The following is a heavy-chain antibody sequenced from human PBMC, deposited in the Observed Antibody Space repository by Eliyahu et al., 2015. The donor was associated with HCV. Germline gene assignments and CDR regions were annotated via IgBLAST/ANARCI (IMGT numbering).Heavy chain of an antibody. CDR1: GGSXSSSSYX. CDR3: ARPLTGDI. D-gene: IGHD3-16*01. V-gene: IGHV4-39*01. J-gene: IGHJ3*02. Sequence: QLQLQESGPGLVKPSETLSLTCXVXGGSXSSSSYXWGWLRQPPGKGXEWIGSIYSGSTYXNPSLKSRVTISVDTSKNQFSLKLSSVTAADTAVYYCARPLTGDIWGQGTMVTVSS. CDR2: IYSGST.